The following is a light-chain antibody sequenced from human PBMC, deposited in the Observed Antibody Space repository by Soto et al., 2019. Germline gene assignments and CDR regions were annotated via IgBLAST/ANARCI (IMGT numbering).Light chain of an antibody. CDR1: QSISSY. J-gene: IGKJ1*01. Sequence: DIQMTQSPSSLSASVGDRITITCRASQSISSYLNWYQHKPGKAPIVLIYGASNLQSGVPSRFSGSGSGTDFTLTISSLQPEDFATYYCQQSYSVPWTFAQGTKVDI. CDR3: QQSYSVPWT. V-gene: IGKV1-39*01. CDR2: GAS.